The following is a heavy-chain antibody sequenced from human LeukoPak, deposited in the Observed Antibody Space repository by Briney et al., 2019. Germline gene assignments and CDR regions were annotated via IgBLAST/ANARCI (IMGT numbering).Heavy chain of an antibody. D-gene: IGHD4-17*01. CDR3: ARFKGNYGDYPDAFDI. V-gene: IGHV4-59*01. Sequence: PSETLSLTCTVSGGSISSYYWSWIRQPPGKGLEWIGYIYYSGSTNYNPSLKSRVTISVDTSKNQFSLKLSSVTAADTAVYYCARFKGNYGDYPDAFDIWGQGTMVTVSS. CDR1: GGSISSYY. CDR2: IYYSGST. J-gene: IGHJ3*02.